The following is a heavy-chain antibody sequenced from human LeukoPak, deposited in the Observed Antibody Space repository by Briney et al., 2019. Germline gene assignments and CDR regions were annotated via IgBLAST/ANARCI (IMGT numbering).Heavy chain of an antibody. D-gene: IGHD4-17*01. CDR1: GGSFSGYY. CDR2: INHSGST. Sequence: SSETLSLTCAVYGGSFSGYYWSWIRQPPGKGLEWIGEINHSGSTNYNPSLKSRVTISVDTSKNQFSLKLSSVTAADTAVYYCARGPSYGDWFDPWGQGTLVTVSS. V-gene: IGHV4-34*01. CDR3: ARGPSYGDWFDP. J-gene: IGHJ5*02.